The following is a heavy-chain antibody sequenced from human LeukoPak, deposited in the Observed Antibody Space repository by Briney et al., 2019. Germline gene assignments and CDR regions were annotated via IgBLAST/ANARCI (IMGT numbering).Heavy chain of an antibody. Sequence: GRSLRLSCAASGFTFSSYGMHWVRQAPGKGLEWVAFIRYDGSNKYYADSVKGRFTISRDNSKNTLYLQMNSLRAEDTAVYYCAKDFTTTVVTPSQHWGQGTLVTVSS. D-gene: IGHD4-23*01. CDR2: IRYDGSNK. CDR3: AKDFTTTVVTPSQH. J-gene: IGHJ1*01. CDR1: GFTFSSYG. V-gene: IGHV3-30*02.